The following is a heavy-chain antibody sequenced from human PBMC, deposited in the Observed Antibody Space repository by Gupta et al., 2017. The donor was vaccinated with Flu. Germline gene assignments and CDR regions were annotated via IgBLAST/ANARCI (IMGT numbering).Heavy chain of an antibody. D-gene: IGHD2-8*01. J-gene: IGHJ4*02. CDR3: SKGSDHTSGEAVD. CDR2: IRGGGDGI. V-gene: IGHV3-23*01. Sequence: FAMSWVRKAPGKGLEGVSGIRGGGDGIAYAESVKGRFNILRDNPKNKLYLQMNSRRVEDTAIYYCSKGSDHTSGEAVDWGQGTLVTVSS. CDR1: FA.